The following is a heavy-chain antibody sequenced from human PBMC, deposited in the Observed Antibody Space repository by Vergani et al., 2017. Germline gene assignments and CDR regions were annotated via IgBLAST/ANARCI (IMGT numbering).Heavy chain of an antibody. D-gene: IGHD1-26*01. Sequence: QVQLQESGPGLVKPSETLSLTCTVSGYSISSGYYWGWIRQPPGKGLEWIGSIYHSGSTYYNTSLKSRVTISVDTSKNQFSLKLSSVTAADTAVYYCARDYSGSYYTYFDYWGQGTLVTVSS. CDR3: ARDYSGSYYTYFDY. J-gene: IGHJ4*02. V-gene: IGHV4-38-2*02. CDR1: GYSISSGYY. CDR2: IYHSGST.